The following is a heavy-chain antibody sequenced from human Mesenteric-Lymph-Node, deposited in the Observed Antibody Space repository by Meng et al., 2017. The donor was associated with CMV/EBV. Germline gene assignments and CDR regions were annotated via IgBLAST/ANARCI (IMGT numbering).Heavy chain of an antibody. D-gene: IGHD1-1*01. V-gene: IGHV3-23*03. CDR3: AKELELDL. CDR2: IYRDGSST. Sequence: GESLKISCAASGFTFSSSAMSWVRQAPGKGLEWVSVIYRDGSSTYYADSVKGHFTISRDNSKNMLYLQMNSLRAEDTAVYYCAKELELDLWGQGTLVTVSS. J-gene: IGHJ5*02. CDR1: GFTFSSSA.